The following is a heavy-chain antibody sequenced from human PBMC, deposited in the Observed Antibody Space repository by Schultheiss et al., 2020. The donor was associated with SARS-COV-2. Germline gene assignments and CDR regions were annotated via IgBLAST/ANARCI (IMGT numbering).Heavy chain of an antibody. Sequence: GGSLRLSCAASGFTFDDYTMHWVRQAPGKGLEWVSLISWDGGSTYYADSVKGRFTISRDNSKNTLYLQMGSLRAEDMAVYYCAKDALVVPAAIQLPYYYYGMDVWGQGTTVTVSS. CDR2: ISWDGGST. V-gene: IGHV3-43*01. J-gene: IGHJ6*02. CDR1: GFTFDDYT. CDR3: AKDALVVPAAIQLPYYYYGMDV. D-gene: IGHD2-2*02.